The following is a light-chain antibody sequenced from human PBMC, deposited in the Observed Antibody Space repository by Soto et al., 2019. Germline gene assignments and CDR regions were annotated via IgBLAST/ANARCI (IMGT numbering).Light chain of an antibody. V-gene: IGKV3-15*01. Sequence: EIVMTQSPATLSVSPGERVTLSCRARQSVGSNLAWYQQKPGQAPRLLIYGASTRATGIPARFSGSGSETEFTLTISSLQAEDSAVYFCQQCSNWPTFGGGTKVDI. J-gene: IGKJ4*01. CDR3: QQCSNWPT. CDR2: GAS. CDR1: QSVGSN.